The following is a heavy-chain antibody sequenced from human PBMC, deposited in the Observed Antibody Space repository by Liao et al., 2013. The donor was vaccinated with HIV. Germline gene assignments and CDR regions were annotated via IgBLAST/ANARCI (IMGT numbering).Heavy chain of an antibody. CDR2: IYTSGST. CDR3: ATAGDTSGYYWAALDS. V-gene: IGHV4-4*07. Sequence: QVQLQESGPGLVKPSETLSLTCTVSGGSISSYYWSWIRQPAGKGLEWIGRIYTSGSTNYNPSLKSRVTISIDTSKNQFFLRLSSVTAADTAMYYCATAGDTSGYYWAALDSWGQGTLVTVSS. D-gene: IGHD3-22*01. CDR1: GGSISSYY. J-gene: IGHJ4*02.